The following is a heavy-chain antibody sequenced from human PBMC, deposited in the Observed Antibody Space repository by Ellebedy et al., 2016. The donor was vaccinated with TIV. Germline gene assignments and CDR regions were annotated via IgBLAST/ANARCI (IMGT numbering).Heavy chain of an antibody. CDR1: GFTFSSYS. D-gene: IGHD3-22*01. V-gene: IGHV3-21*01. CDR2: ISSSSSYI. J-gene: IGHJ4*02. CDR3: AKGANYYDSSIDF. Sequence: GGSLRLSCAASGFTFSSYSMNWVRQAPGKGLEWVSSISSSSSYIYYADSVKGRFAISRDNSKKTLYLQMNSLRAEDTAVYYFAKGANYYDSSIDFWGQGTLVTVSS.